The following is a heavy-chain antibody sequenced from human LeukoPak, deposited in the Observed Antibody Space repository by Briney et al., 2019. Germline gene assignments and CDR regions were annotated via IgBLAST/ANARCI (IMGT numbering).Heavy chain of an antibody. J-gene: IGHJ4*02. Sequence: GESLKISCKGSGYIFTGYWITWVRQMPGKGLEWMGMIDPTDSYTNYSPSFQGHVTISTDKSISTAYLQWSSLKASDTAIYYCARRGRSSSNFDFWGQGTLVTVSS. D-gene: IGHD6-6*01. CDR3: ARRGRSSSNFDF. V-gene: IGHV5-10-1*01. CDR2: IDPTDSYT. CDR1: GYIFTGYW.